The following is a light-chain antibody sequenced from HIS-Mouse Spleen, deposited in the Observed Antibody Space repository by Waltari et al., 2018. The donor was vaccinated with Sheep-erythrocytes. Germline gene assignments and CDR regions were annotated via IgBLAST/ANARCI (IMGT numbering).Light chain of an antibody. CDR2: EGS. J-gene: IGLJ3*02. Sequence: GQSITISCTGTSSDVGSYNLVSWYQQHPGKAPKLMIYEGSKRPSGVSNRFAGSKSGNTASLTISGLQAEDEADYYCCSYAGSSTPWVFGGGTKLTVL. V-gene: IGLV2-23*01. CDR3: CSYAGSSTPWV. CDR1: SSDVGSYNL.